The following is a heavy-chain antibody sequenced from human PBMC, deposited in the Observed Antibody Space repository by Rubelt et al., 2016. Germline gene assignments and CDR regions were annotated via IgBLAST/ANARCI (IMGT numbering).Heavy chain of an antibody. CDR1: GGSISSSSYY. Sequence: QLQLQESGPGLVKPSETLSLTCTVSGGSISSSSYYWGWIRQPPGKGLEWIGSIYHSGSTYYNPSLKSLFTISVDTSTNQFSLKLSSVTAADTAVYYCARRSAMVFFDYWGQGTLVTVSS. V-gene: IGHV4-39*07. CDR2: IYHSGST. J-gene: IGHJ4*02. CDR3: ARRSAMVFFDY. D-gene: IGHD5-18*01.